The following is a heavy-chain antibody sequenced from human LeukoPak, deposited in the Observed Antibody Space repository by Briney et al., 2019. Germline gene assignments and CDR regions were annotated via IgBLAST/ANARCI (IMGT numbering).Heavy chain of an antibody. V-gene: IGHV4-59*01. J-gene: IGHJ4*02. CDR1: GGSISSYY. Sequence: SETLSLTCTVSGGSISSYYWIWIRQPPGKGLEWIGYIYYSGSTNYNPSLKSRVTISVDTSKNQFSLKLTSVTAADTAAYYCARGETTAYLPFDYWGQGTLVTVSS. D-gene: IGHD4-17*01. CDR2: IYYSGST. CDR3: ARGETTAYLPFDY.